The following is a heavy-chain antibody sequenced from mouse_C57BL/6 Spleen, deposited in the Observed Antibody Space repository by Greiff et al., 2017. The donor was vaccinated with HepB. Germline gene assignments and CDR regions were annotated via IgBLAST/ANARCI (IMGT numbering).Heavy chain of an antibody. V-gene: IGHV1-80*01. D-gene: IGHD1-1*01. CDR3: ARSVYYGSAWYFDV. CDR2: IYPGDGDT. CDR1: GYAFSSYW. Sequence: VQLQQSGAELVKPGASVKISCKASGYAFSSYWMNWVKQRPGKGLEWIGQIYPGDGDTNYNGKFKGKATLTADKSSSTAYMQLSSLTSEDSAVYFCARSVYYGSAWYFDVWGTGTTVTVSS. J-gene: IGHJ1*03.